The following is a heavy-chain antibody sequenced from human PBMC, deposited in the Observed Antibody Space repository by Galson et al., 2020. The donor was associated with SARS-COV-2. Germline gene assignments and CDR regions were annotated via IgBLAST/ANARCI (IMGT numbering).Heavy chain of an antibody. Sequence: ASVKVSCKASGYTFTSYGINWVRQAPGQGLEWMGWISAYNGNTNYAQKLQGRVTMTTDTSTSTAYMELRSLRSDDTAVYYCARVSIVVVVAATFDYWGQGTLVTVSS. CDR3: ARVSIVVVVAATFDY. J-gene: IGHJ4*02. CDR2: ISAYNGNT. CDR1: GYTFTSYG. V-gene: IGHV1-18*01. D-gene: IGHD2-15*01.